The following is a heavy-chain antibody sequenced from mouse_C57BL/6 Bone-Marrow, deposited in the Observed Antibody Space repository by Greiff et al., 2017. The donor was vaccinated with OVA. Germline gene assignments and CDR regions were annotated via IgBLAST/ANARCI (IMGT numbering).Heavy chain of an antibody. Sequence: DVKLQESGPGLAKPSQTLSLTCSVTGYSITSDYWNWIRKFPGNKLEYMGYISYSGSTYNNPSLKSRISITRDTSKNQYYLQLNSVTTEDTATYYCARWPFYGNYDSWYFDVWGKGTTVTVSS. D-gene: IGHD2-1*01. CDR3: ARWPFYGNYDSWYFDV. V-gene: IGHV3-8*01. CDR1: GYSITSDY. J-gene: IGHJ1*03. CDR2: ISYSGST.